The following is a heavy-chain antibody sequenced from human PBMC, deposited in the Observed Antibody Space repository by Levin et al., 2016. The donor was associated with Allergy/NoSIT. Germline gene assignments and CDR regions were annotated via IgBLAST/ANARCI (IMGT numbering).Heavy chain of an antibody. D-gene: IGHD3-22*01. J-gene: IGHJ4*02. V-gene: IGHV1-46*01. CDR3: ARGHNYDSSGSLDY. CDR2: INPSGGST. CDR1: GYTFTTYG. Sequence: ASVKVSCKASGYTFTTYGFTWVRQAPGQGLEWMGIINPSGGSTSYAQKFQGRVTITADKSTSTAYMELSSLRSEDTAVYHCARGHNYDSSGSLDYWGQGTLVTVSS.